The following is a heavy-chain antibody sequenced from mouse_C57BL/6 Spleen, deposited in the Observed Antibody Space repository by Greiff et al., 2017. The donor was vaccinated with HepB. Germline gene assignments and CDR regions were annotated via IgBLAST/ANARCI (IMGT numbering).Heavy chain of an antibody. CDR1: GYTFTDYY. CDR2: INPNNGGT. D-gene: IGHD1-1*01. J-gene: IGHJ4*01. CDR3: ARGGLLLRSYYYAMDY. Sequence: VQLQQSGPELVKPGASVKISCKASGYTFTDYYMNWVKQSHGKSLEWIGDINPNNGGTSYNQKFKGKATLTVDKSSSTAYMELRSLTSEDSAVYYCARGGLLLRSYYYAMDYWGQGTSVTVSS. V-gene: IGHV1-26*01.